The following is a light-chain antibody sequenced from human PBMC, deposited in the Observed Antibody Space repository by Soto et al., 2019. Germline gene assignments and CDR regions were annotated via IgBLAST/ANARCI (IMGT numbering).Light chain of an antibody. Sequence: QSALTQPASVSGSPGQSITISCTGTSSDVGGYNYVSWYQQHPGKAPKLMIYDVSKRPSGVSNRFSGSKSCNTASLTISGLQAEDEADYYCSSYTSSSTLVVFGGGTKLTVL. CDR3: SSYTSSSTLVV. J-gene: IGLJ2*01. CDR1: SSDVGGYNY. V-gene: IGLV2-14*01. CDR2: DVS.